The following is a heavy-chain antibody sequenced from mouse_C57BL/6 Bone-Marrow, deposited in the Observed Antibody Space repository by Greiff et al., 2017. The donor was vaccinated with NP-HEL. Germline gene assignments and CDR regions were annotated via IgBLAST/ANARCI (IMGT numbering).Heavy chain of an antibody. J-gene: IGHJ2*01. D-gene: IGHD1-1*01. CDR2: IDPENGGT. CDR3: TRGSITTVVAVDD. Sequence: VQLQQSGAELVRPGASVTLSCKASGYTFTDYEMHWVKQTPVHGLEWIGAIDPENGGTAYNQKFKGKAILTADKSSSTAYMELRSLTSEDSAVYYCTRGSITTVVAVDDWGQGTTLTVSS. V-gene: IGHV1-15*01. CDR1: GYTFTDYE.